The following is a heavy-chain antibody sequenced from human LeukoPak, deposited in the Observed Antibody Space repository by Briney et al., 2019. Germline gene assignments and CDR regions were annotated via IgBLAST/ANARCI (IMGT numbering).Heavy chain of an antibody. V-gene: IGHV4-59*08. D-gene: IGHD3-16*01. CDR2: IYYSGST. Sequence: SETLSLTCTVSGGSISSYYWSWIRQPPGKGLEWIGYIYYSGSTNYNPSLKSRVTISVDTSKNQFSLKLSSVTAADTAVYYCARQESYDYVWGGWGQGTLVTVSS. CDR3: ARQESYDYVWGG. J-gene: IGHJ4*02. CDR1: GGSISSYY.